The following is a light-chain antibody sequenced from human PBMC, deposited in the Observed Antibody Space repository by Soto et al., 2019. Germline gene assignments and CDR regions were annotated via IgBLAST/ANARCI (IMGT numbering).Light chain of an antibody. V-gene: IGKV3-11*01. CDR1: QSVSKY. Sequence: EIVLTQPPASLSLSPGQRATLSRRASQSVSKYLAWYQHKPGQAPRLLIYDASNRVTGIPARFSGSGYGTDFTLIISSLEPEDFAVYYCQHRSNLLWTFGQGTKVDIK. CDR2: DAS. J-gene: IGKJ1*01. CDR3: QHRSNLLWT.